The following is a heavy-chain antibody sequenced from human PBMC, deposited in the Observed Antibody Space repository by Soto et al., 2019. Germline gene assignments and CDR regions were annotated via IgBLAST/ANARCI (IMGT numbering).Heavy chain of an antibody. Sequence: PGESLKISCKGSGYSFTSYWISWVRQMPGKGLEWMGRIDPSDSYTNYSPSFQGHVTISAGKSISTAYLQWSSLKASDTAMYYCARIAAAYYYYYGMDVWGQGTTVTVSS. CDR1: GYSFTSYW. J-gene: IGHJ6*02. CDR2: IDPSDSYT. D-gene: IGHD6-13*01. CDR3: ARIAAAYYYYYGMDV. V-gene: IGHV5-10-1*01.